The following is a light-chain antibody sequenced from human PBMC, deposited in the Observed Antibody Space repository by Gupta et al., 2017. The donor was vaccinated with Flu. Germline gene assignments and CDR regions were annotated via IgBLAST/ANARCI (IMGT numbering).Light chain of an antibody. CDR3: MQGTGWPYA. J-gene: IGKJ2*01. CDR1: QNALHKNVDTS. V-gene: IGKV2-30*02. Sequence: TSAKSIQNALHKNVDTSFHCFRQRQGQSPRSRIYKVSIRDSGDPDRFSGSGSGTDFTLKISRVEADDVGVYYCMQGTGWPYAFGQGTKLEI. CDR2: KVS.